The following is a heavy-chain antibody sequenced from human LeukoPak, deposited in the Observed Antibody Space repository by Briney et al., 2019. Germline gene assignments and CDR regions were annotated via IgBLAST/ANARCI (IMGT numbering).Heavy chain of an antibody. D-gene: IGHD3-22*01. J-gene: IGHJ4*02. CDR2: INPNSGGT. CDR3: ARDLSDYYYDSSGYYY. V-gene: IGHV1-2*02. CDR1: GYTFTGYY. Sequence: ASVKVSCKASGYTFTGYYMHWVRQAPGQGLEWMGWINPNSGGTNYAQKFQGRVTMTRDTSISTAYMELSRLRSDGTAVYYCARDLSDYYYDSSGYYYWGQGTLVTVSS.